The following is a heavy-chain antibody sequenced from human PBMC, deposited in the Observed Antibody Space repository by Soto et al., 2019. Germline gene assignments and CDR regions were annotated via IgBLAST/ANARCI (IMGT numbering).Heavy chain of an antibody. D-gene: IGHD1-26*01. J-gene: IGHJ4*02. V-gene: IGHV3-21*01. Sequence: GGSLRLSCAASGFTFTTYSMNWVRQAPGKGLEWVSSINGRSNYKYYADSVQGRFTISRDNAKSSLYLQMNSLRAEDTALYYCAREDGVVGATSAFDSWGQGTLVTVSS. CDR3: AREDGVVGATSAFDS. CDR2: INGRSNYK. CDR1: GFTFTTYS.